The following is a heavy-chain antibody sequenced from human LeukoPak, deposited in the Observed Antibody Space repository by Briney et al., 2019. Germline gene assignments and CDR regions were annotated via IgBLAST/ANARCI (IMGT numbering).Heavy chain of an antibody. CDR1: GYSISSGYY. D-gene: IGHD6-19*01. V-gene: IGHV4-38-2*01. Sequence: SETLSLTCAVSGYSISSGYYWGWIRPPPGKGREWIGSIYHSGSTYYNPSLKSRVTISVDTSKNQFSLKLSSVTAADTAVYYCASFSSLDSSGWYNAFDIWGQGTMVTVSS. J-gene: IGHJ3*02. CDR3: ASFSSLDSSGWYNAFDI. CDR2: IYHSGST.